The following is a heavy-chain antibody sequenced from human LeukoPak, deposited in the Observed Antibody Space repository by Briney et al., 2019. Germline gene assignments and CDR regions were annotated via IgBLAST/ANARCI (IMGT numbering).Heavy chain of an antibody. CDR3: TKHSVADYFAS. D-gene: IGHD6-19*01. J-gene: IGHJ4*02. CDR2: IRYDGSQI. CDR1: GFTFNSYG. Sequence: GGTLRLSCAASGFTFNSYGMNWVRQAPGKGLEWVAFIRYDGSQIYYADSVEGRFTISRDNSKNTLYLQMNTLRVEDTAVYYCTKHSVADYFASWGQGTLVTVSS. V-gene: IGHV3-30*02.